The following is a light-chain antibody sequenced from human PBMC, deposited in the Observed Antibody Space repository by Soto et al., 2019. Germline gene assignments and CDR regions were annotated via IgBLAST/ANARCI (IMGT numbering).Light chain of an antibody. CDR2: AAS. CDR3: QQYNNWPPWT. Sequence: EIVMTQSPATLSVSPGERATLSCRASQSVGGNLAWYQQKPGQPPRLLIYAASSRPTGTPDRFSGSGSGTEFTLTISSLQSEDFAVYYCQQYNNWPPWTFGQGTKVEIK. V-gene: IGKV3-15*01. CDR1: QSVGGN. J-gene: IGKJ1*01.